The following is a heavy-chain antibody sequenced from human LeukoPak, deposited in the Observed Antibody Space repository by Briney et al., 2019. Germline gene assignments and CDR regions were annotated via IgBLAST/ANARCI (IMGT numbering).Heavy chain of an antibody. CDR1: GYTFTGYY. J-gene: IGHJ4*02. D-gene: IGHD3-22*01. V-gene: IGHV1-2*02. Sequence: ASVKVSCKASGYTFTGYYMHWVRQAPGQGLEWMGWINLNSGGTNYAQKFQGRVTMTRDTSISTAYMELSRLRSDDTAVYYCARGGIVVVTPDYWGQGTLVTVSS. CDR2: INLNSGGT. CDR3: ARGGIVVVTPDY.